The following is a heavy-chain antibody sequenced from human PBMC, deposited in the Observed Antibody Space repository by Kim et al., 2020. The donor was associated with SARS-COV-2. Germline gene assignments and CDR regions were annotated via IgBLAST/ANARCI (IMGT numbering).Heavy chain of an antibody. D-gene: IGHD3-10*01. Sequence: PSHRSRVTISVDKTKNQFSLRLSSVTAADTAMYYCARGSIVRGVIIPDDYWGQGTLVTVSS. V-gene: IGHV4-4*02. J-gene: IGHJ4*02. CDR3: ARGSIVRGVIIPDDY.